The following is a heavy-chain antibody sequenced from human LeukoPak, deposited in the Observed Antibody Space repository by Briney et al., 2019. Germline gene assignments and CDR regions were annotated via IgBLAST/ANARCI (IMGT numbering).Heavy chain of an antibody. V-gene: IGHV3-7*01. CDR3: VVYKYILSWSAFDF. J-gene: IGHJ3*01. D-gene: IGHD6-13*01. CDR1: GFTSTTAW. Sequence: SGGSLTLSCAISGFTSTTAWMTWVRQAPGKGLEWVADTRQDGSDKYYVDSVKGRFIISRDNAKKSVSLHMNNLRVEDTAVYYCVVYKYILSWSAFDFWGRGTMVTVSS. CDR2: TRQDGSDK.